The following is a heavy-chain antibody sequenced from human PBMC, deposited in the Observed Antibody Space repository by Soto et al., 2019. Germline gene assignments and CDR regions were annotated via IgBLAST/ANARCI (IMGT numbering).Heavy chain of an antibody. J-gene: IGHJ6*03. CDR3: ARVGPYYYYMDV. D-gene: IGHD1-26*01. CDR1: GGSISSGGYY. V-gene: IGHV4-31*02. Sequence: TSETLSLTCTVSGGSISSGGYYWSWIRQHPGKGLEWIGYIYYSGSTYYNPSLKSRVTISVDTSKNQFSLKLSSVTAADTAVYYCARVGPYYYYMDVWGKGTTVTVSS. CDR2: IYYSGST.